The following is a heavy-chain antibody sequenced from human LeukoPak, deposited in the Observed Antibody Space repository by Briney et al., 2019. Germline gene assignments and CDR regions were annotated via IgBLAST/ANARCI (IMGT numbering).Heavy chain of an antibody. Sequence: ASVRVSCKASGYTFTGYYLHWVRQAPGQGLEWMGWINPNSGVTNSAQKFQGRVTMTRDTSISTAYMELSSLRSDDTAVYYCARGSYNWHERALYYWGQGTLVTVSS. D-gene: IGHD1-1*01. V-gene: IGHV1-2*02. CDR2: INPNSGVT. CDR3: ARGSYNWHERALYY. J-gene: IGHJ4*02. CDR1: GYTFTGYY.